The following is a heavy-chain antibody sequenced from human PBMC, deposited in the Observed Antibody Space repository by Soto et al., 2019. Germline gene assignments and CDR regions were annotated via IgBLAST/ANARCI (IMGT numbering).Heavy chain of an antibody. J-gene: IGHJ4*02. CDR1: GYTFTNYY. CDR2: IKPKTGTT. CDR3: ARVMGGRYYYESSGY. D-gene: IGHD3-22*01. Sequence: QVQLVQSGAEVKKPGASVKVSCKASGYTFTNYYIHWVRQAPGQGLEWVGLIKPKTGTTNDAPKFQGRGTMTSDTSTRTAYIELSSLRSEDTAVFYCARVMGGRYYYESSGYWGQGTLVTVSS. V-gene: IGHV1-46*01.